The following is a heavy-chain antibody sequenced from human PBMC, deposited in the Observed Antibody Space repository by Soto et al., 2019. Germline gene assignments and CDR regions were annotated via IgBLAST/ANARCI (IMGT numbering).Heavy chain of an antibody. CDR2: ISSSSFSI. CDR3: PSNESANIYGMDV. CDR1: GFTFSSYS. J-gene: IGHJ6*02. Sequence: EVQLVESGGGLVKPGGSLRLSCAASGFTFSSYSMNWVRQAPGKGLEWVSSISSSSFSINYAESVKGRFSISRDNAQNSLSLHKNTVRAAYASLYYCPSNESANIYGMDVWGQGTTVTVSS. V-gene: IGHV3-21*01.